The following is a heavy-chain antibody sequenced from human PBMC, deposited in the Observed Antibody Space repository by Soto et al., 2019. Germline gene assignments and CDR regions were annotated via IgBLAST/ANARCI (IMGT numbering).Heavy chain of an antibody. CDR1: GFTFSSYG. V-gene: IGHV3-33*01. D-gene: IGHD2-8*02. Sequence: QVQLVESGGGVVQPGRSLRLSCAASGFTFSSYGMHWVRQAPGKGLEWVAVIWYDGSNKYYADSVKGRFTISRDNSKNTLYLQMNSLRAEDTAVYYCARHRWLGVLYRSTSLGYGMDVWGQGTTVTVSS. CDR3: ARHRWLGVLYRSTSLGYGMDV. J-gene: IGHJ6*02. CDR2: IWYDGSNK.